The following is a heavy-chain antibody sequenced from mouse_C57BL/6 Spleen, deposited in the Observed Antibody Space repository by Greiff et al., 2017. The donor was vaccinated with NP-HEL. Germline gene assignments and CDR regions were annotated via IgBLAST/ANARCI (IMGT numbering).Heavy chain of an antibody. Sequence: EVKLMESGPELVKPGASVKMSCKASGYTFTDYNMHWVKQSHGKSLEWIGYINPNNGGTSYNQKFKGKATLTVNKSSSTAYMELRSLTSEDSAVYYCARWEFTTVPYWGQGTLVTVSA. V-gene: IGHV1-22*01. J-gene: IGHJ3*01. CDR2: INPNNGGT. CDR1: GYTFTDYN. D-gene: IGHD1-1*01. CDR3: ARWEFTTVPY.